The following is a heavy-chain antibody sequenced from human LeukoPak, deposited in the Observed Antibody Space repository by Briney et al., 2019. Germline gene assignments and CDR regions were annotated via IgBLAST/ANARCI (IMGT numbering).Heavy chain of an antibody. CDR2: IANGNS. V-gene: IGHV4-59*01. J-gene: IGHJ5*02. Sequence: SETLSLTCRVAGGSISTYYWNWIRQTPGKGLEWIGHIANGNSDYNPSLKSRVIISVDTSKNQFSLKLASVTAADTAMYYCARDKAHSYGRYFDPWGQGALVIVSS. CDR1: GGSISTYY. D-gene: IGHD5-18*01. CDR3: ARDKAHSYGRYFDP.